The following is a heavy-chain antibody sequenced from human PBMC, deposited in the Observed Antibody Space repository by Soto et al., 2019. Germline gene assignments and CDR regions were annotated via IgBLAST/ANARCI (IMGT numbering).Heavy chain of an antibody. CDR3: ARVRFAELV. Sequence: EVQLLESGGGLVQPGGSLRLSCAASGFTFSSYAMSWVRQAPGKGLEWVSIIGVGGGDRYYPVSVKGRFTISRDNSRDTPYLEMNSPRDEDTAVYYCARVRFAELVWGQGTLVTVSS. V-gene: IGHV3-23*01. D-gene: IGHD3-10*01. J-gene: IGHJ4*02. CDR2: IGVGGGDR. CDR1: GFTFSSYA.